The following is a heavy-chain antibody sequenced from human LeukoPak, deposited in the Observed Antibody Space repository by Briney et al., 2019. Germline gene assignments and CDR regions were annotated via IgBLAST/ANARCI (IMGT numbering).Heavy chain of an antibody. CDR1: GGSISSSSYY. J-gene: IGHJ3*02. CDR2: IYYSGST. V-gene: IGHV4-39*01. Sequence: ETSETLSLTCAVSGGSISSSSYYWGWIRQPPGKGLEWIGSIYYSGSTYYNPSLKSRVTISVDTSKNQFSLKLSSVTAADTAVYYCASTSPIDAFDIWGQGTMVTVSS. CDR3: ASTSPIDAFDI. D-gene: IGHD1-26*01.